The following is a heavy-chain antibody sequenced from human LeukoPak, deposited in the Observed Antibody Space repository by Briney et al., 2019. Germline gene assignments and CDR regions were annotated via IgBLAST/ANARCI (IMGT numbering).Heavy chain of an antibody. CDR3: AKEPLTAAGFFDAFDY. J-gene: IGHJ4*02. CDR1: GFTFSSYW. D-gene: IGHD6-13*01. Sequence: PGGSLRLSCAASGFTFSSYWMHWVRQAPGKGLVWVSRINSDGSSTSYADSVKGRFTISRDNSKNTLYLQMNSLRVEDTAVYYCAKEPLTAAGFFDAFDYWGQGTLVTVSS. V-gene: IGHV3-74*01. CDR2: INSDGSST.